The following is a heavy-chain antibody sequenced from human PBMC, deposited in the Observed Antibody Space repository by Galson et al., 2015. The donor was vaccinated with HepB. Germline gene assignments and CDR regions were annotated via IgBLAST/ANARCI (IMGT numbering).Heavy chain of an antibody. V-gene: IGHV5-51*01. Sequence: QSGAEVKKPGESLKISCKGSGYSFTSYRIGWVRQMPGKGLEWMGIIYPGDSDTRYSPSFQGQVPISADKSISTAYLQWSSLKASDTAMYYCARRKGSSWYEGDAFDIWGQGTMVTVSS. J-gene: IGHJ3*02. D-gene: IGHD6-13*01. CDR1: GYSFTSYR. CDR2: IYPGDSDT. CDR3: ARRKGSSWYEGDAFDI.